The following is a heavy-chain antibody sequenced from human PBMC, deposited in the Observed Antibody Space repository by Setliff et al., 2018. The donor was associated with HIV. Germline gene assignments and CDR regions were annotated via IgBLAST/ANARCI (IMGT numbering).Heavy chain of an antibody. J-gene: IGHJ4*02. CDR2: VNPNTGNT. D-gene: IGHD3-16*01. CDR3: ARYEGVMTYAAYPLGH. CDR1: GYTFSNFG. Sequence: ASVKVSCKATGYTFSNFGISWVRQAPGQGLEWMAWVNPNTGNTGYAQKFRGRVTLTRNTSISTAYLELSSLRSEDTAMYYCARYEGVMTYAAYPLGHWGQGTLVTVSS. V-gene: IGHV1-8*02.